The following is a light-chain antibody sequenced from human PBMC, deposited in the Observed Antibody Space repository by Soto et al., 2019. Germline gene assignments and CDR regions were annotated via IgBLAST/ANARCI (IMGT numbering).Light chain of an antibody. J-gene: IGKJ5*01. CDR1: QNITNNY. Sequence: EIVLTQSPGTLSLSPGERATLPCRASQNITNNYVAWYQHKPGQAPRLLIYGASSRATGIPVRFSGSGSGTDFTLTISRLEPDDVAVYYCQQRADWPITFGQGTRLEIK. CDR3: QQRADWPIT. V-gene: IGKV3D-20*02. CDR2: GAS.